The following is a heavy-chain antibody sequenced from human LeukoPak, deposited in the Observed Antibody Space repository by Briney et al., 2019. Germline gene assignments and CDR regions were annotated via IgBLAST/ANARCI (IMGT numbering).Heavy chain of an antibody. CDR1: RFTFGSYG. D-gene: IGHD2-15*01. V-gene: IGHV3-23*01. J-gene: IGHJ4*02. Sequence: PGGSLRLSCAASRFTFGSYGMTWVRQAPGKGLEWVSSISGHGGNTYYADSVQGRFTISRDNSKSTLCLQMNSLRAEDTAVYYCAKQLGYCSDGSCYFPYWGQGTLVTVSS. CDR2: ISGHGGNT. CDR3: AKQLGYCSDGSCYFPY.